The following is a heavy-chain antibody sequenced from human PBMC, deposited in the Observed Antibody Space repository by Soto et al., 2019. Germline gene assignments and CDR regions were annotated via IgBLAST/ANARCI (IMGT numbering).Heavy chain of an antibody. V-gene: IGHV4-59*08. J-gene: IGHJ6*02. Sequence: SETLSLTCTVSGGSISGYYWSWIRQPPGKGLEWIGYMYKTGSTVYNPSFKSRVTISVDTSKNQFSLILTSVTAADTAVYYCARLGGHCSSSSCFGFYVMDVWGQGTTVTVSS. CDR1: GGSISGYY. CDR2: MYKTGST. CDR3: ARLGGHCSSSSCFGFYVMDV. D-gene: IGHD2-2*01.